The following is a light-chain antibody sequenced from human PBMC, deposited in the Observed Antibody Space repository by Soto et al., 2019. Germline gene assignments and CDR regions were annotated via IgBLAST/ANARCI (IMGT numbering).Light chain of an antibody. CDR2: KAS. V-gene: IGKV1-5*03. CDR3: QQYSTYSHET. CDR1: QSISSW. Sequence: DIQMTQSPSTLSASVGDRVTITCRTSQSISSWLAWYQQKAGEAPKLLIYKASSLEIGVPSRFSGSGSGTEFTLTISSLQPDDFATYYCQQYSTYSHETFGQGTKVEIK. J-gene: IGKJ1*01.